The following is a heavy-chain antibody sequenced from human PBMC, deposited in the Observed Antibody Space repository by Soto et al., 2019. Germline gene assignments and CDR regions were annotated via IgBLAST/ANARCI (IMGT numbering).Heavy chain of an antibody. CDR1: GFTFSSYW. D-gene: IGHD3-10*01. J-gene: IGHJ4*02. CDR3: ARERYYYGSGAY. CDR2: IKEDGSEK. Sequence: EVQVVESGGGLVQPGGSLRLSCAASGFTFSSYWMSWVRQAPGKGLEWVANIKEDGSEKNYVDSVKGQFTISRDNAKNSLYLQMTRLRAEDTAVYYCARERYYYGSGAYWGQGTLVTVSS. V-gene: IGHV3-7*01.